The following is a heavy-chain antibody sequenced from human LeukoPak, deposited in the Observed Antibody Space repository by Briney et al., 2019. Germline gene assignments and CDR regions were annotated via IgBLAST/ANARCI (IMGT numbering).Heavy chain of an antibody. Sequence: PSETLSLTCTVSGGSISSYYWSWIRQPPGKGLEWIGYIYHSGSTYYNPSLKSRVTISVDRSKNQFSLKLSSVTAADTAVYYCARGGVQWLPYYFDYWGQGTLVTVSS. CDR3: ARGGVQWLPYYFDY. CDR2: IYHSGST. CDR1: GGSISSYY. J-gene: IGHJ4*02. D-gene: IGHD3-22*01. V-gene: IGHV4-59*12.